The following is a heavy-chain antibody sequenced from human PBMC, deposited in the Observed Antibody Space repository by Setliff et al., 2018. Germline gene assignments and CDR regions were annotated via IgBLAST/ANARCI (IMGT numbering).Heavy chain of an antibody. Sequence: GASVKVSCKASGYTFTSHYMHWVRQAPELGLEWMGTINPSSGRTSYAQKFQGRVTMTRDTSTSTVYMDMSSLRSEDTAVYYCARDVFPYHYEGAFDIWGQGTMVTVSS. J-gene: IGHJ3*02. CDR1: GYTFTSHY. CDR3: ARDVFPYHYEGAFDI. V-gene: IGHV1-46*01. CDR2: INPSSGRT. D-gene: IGHD3-22*01.